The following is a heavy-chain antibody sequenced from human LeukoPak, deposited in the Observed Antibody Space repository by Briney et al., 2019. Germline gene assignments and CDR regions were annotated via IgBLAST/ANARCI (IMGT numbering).Heavy chain of an antibody. Sequence: GGSLRLSCATSGFTFSNFGMHWVRQAPGMGLEWVAVILYDGSNKDYIDSVKGRFTISRDNSKNTLYMQMNSLRAEDTAVYFCARDPLSSSQRGYFDYWGQGTLVTVSS. D-gene: IGHD6-13*01. CDR1: GFTFSNFG. CDR3: ARDPLSSSQRGYFDY. V-gene: IGHV3-30*03. CDR2: ILYDGSNK. J-gene: IGHJ4*02.